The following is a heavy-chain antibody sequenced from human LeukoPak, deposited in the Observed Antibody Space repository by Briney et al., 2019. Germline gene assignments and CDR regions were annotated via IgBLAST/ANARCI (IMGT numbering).Heavy chain of an antibody. CDR1: GFTFSSYN. J-gene: IGHJ6*02. CDR3: AKERPHGMDV. V-gene: IGHV3-21*01. CDR2: ITSTSTYI. Sequence: GGSLRLSCIASGFTFSSYNMNWVRQAPGKGLEWVSTITSTSTYIAYADSVKGRFTISRDNADNSVYLQMNSLRADDTAVYYCAKERPHGMDVWGQGTSVTVSS. D-gene: IGHD6-6*01.